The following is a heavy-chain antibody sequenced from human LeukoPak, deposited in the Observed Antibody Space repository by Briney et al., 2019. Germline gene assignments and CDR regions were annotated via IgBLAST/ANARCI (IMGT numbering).Heavy chain of an antibody. CDR2: ITPFNGNT. Sequence: ASVTVSCKASGYTFTYRYLHWVRQAPGQALEWMGWITPFNGNTNYAQKFQDRVTITRDRSMSTAYMELSRLRSDDTAVYYCATFLWGITGTSMFDPWGQGTLVTVSS. CDR3: ATFLWGITGTSMFDP. D-gene: IGHD1-20*01. V-gene: IGHV1-45*02. CDR1: GYTFTYRY. J-gene: IGHJ5*02.